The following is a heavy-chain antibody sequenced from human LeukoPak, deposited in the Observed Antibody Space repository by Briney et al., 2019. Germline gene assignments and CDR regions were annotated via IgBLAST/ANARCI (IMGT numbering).Heavy chain of an antibody. D-gene: IGHD3-10*01. CDR1: GYTFTSYG. J-gene: IGHJ5*02. Sequence: ASVKVSCKASGYTFTSYGISWVQQAPGQGLEWMGWISAYNGNTNYAQKLQGRVTMTTDTSTSTAYMELRSLRSDDTAVYYCARAGITMVRGAIAHNWFDPWGQGTLVTVSS. V-gene: IGHV1-18*01. CDR2: ISAYNGNT. CDR3: ARAGITMVRGAIAHNWFDP.